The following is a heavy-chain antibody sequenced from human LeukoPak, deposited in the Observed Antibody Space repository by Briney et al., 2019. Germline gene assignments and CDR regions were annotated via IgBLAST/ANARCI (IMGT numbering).Heavy chain of an antibody. CDR3: ARSRGAAAGTRFDP. V-gene: IGHV1-69*06. J-gene: IGHJ5*02. D-gene: IGHD6-13*01. Sequence: GASVKVSCKASGGTFSTYVISWVRQAPGQGLEWMGGIIPIFGTANYAQKFQGRVTITADKSTSTAYMELSSLRSEDTAVYYCARSRGAAAGTRFDPWGQGTLVTVSS. CDR1: GGTFSTYV. CDR2: IIPIFGTA.